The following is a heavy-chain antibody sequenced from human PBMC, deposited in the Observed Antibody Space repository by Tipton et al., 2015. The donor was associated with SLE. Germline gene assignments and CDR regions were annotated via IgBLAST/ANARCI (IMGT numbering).Heavy chain of an antibody. CDR3: AVGYCSGGSCYSGGWFDP. CDR1: GGSFSGYY. Sequence: TLSLTCAVYGGSFSGYYWGWIRQPPGKGLEWIGSIFYSGSTYYNPSLKSRVTISVDTSKNQFSLKLSFVTAADTAVYYCAVGYCSGGSCYSGGWFDPWGQGTLVTVSS. J-gene: IGHJ5*02. D-gene: IGHD2-15*01. CDR2: IFYSGST. V-gene: IGHV4-34*12.